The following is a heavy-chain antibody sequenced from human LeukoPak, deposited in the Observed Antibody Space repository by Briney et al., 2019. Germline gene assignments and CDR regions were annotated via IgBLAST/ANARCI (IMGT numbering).Heavy chain of an antibody. J-gene: IGHJ5*02. CDR1: AGSISSSDYY. Sequence: SETLSLTCTVSAGSISSSDYYWGWLRQPPGKGLEWIGNIYYTGSSSYNSSLKSRVTISGDTSKNQFSLQLSTVTAADTAVYYCARENYCTNGVCWAFDPWGQGTLVTVSS. V-gene: IGHV4-39*07. CDR3: ARENYCTNGVCWAFDP. D-gene: IGHD2-8*01. CDR2: IYYTGSS.